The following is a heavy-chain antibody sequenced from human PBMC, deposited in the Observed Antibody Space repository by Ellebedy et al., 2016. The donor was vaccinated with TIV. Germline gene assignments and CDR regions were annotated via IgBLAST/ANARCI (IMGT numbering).Heavy chain of an antibody. Sequence: PGGSLRLSCTTSGFTFGGYPMSWFRQAPGKGLEWIGFIRSKAYSATTEYAASVRGRFTISRDDSKSIAYLQMDSLEAEDTAVYYCSRGVIAWELRPTYFDYWGQGTLVTVSS. J-gene: IGHJ4*02. D-gene: IGHD1-26*01. CDR1: GFTFGGYP. CDR3: SRGVIAWELRPTYFDY. CDR2: IRSKAYSATT. V-gene: IGHV3-49*03.